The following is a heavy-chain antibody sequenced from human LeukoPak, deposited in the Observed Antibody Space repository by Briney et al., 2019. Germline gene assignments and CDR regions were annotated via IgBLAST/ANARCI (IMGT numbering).Heavy chain of an antibody. CDR2: ISYDGSNK. Sequence: PGGSLRLSCAASGFTFSSYGMHWVRQAPGKGLEWVAIISYDGSNKYYADSVKGRFTISRDNSKNTLYLQMNSLRVDDTAMYYCAKEYDYVWGSYPEPGYFGMDVWGQGTTVTVSS. CDR3: AKEYDYVWGSYPEPGYFGMDV. CDR1: GFTFSSYG. D-gene: IGHD3-16*02. V-gene: IGHV3-30*18. J-gene: IGHJ6*02.